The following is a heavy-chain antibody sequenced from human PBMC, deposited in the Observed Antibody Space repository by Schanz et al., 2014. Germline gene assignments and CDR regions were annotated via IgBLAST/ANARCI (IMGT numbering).Heavy chain of an antibody. CDR3: ARGRGGNTGYEAADY. CDR2: INSNTGNP. J-gene: IGHJ4*02. CDR1: GYTFTTYA. D-gene: IGHD5-12*01. V-gene: IGHV7-4-1*02. Sequence: QVHLVQSGAEVKKPGASVKVSCKASGYTFTTYALNWVRQAPGQGLEWMGWINSNTGNPTYAPAFTGRFVFSLDTSVSTAYLQIIGLQAEDSAVFYCARGRGGNTGYEAADYWGQGTRVTVSS.